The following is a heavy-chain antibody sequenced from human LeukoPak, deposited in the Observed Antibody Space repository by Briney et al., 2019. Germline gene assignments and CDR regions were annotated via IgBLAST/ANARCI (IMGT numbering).Heavy chain of an antibody. Sequence: GGSLRLSCAASGFTFSSYSMSWVRQAPGKGLEWVSSISSSSSYIYYADSVKGRFTISRDNAKNSLYLQMNSLRAEDTAVYYCAPAPYYYDSSAFYWGQGTLVTVSS. V-gene: IGHV3-21*01. D-gene: IGHD3-22*01. CDR2: ISSSSSYI. CDR1: GFTFSSYS. J-gene: IGHJ4*02. CDR3: APAPYYYDSSAFY.